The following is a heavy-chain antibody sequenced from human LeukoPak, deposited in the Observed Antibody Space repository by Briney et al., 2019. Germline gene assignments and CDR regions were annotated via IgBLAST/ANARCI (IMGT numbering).Heavy chain of an antibody. CDR2: INHSGST. CDR1: GGSFNDYY. J-gene: IGHJ5*02. CDR3: ARADHSSGGLARFDP. D-gene: IGHD3-22*01. V-gene: IGHV4-34*01. Sequence: SETLFLTCAVYGGSFNDYYWSWIRQPPGKGLEWIGEINHSGSTNYNPSLKSRVTMSVDTSKNQFSLKMTSVTAADTALYYCARADHSSGGLARFDPWGQGTLVTVSS.